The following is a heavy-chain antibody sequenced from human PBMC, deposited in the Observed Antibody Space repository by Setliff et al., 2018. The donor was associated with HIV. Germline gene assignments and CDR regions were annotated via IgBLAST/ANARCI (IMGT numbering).Heavy chain of an antibody. CDR2: VNRGRRT. J-gene: IGHJ4*02. D-gene: IGHD3-22*01. V-gene: IGHV4-34*01. CDR1: GGSSSDYY. CDR3: AREIPYSYGGRGHPL. Sequence: PSETLSLTCALYGGSSSDYYWSWIRQPPGMGLEWIGEVNRGRRTNYNSSLKRRVTISIDTSRNQFSLTVSSVTAADTAVYYCAREIPYSYGGRGHPLWGQGTLVTVSS.